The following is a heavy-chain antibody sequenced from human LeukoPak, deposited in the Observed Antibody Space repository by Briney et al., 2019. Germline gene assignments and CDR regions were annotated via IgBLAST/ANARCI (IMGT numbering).Heavy chain of an antibody. J-gene: IGHJ3*02. CDR3: AREPTYYYGSGKDQIDAFDI. CDR2: IYHSGST. V-gene: IGHV4-38-2*02. D-gene: IGHD3-10*01. Sequence: SETLSLTCTVSGYSISSGYYWGWIRQPPGKGLEWIGSIYHSGSTYYNPSLKSRVTMSVDTSKNQFSLKLSSVTAADTAVYYCAREPTYYYGSGKDQIDAFDIWGQGTMVTVSS. CDR1: GYSISSGYY.